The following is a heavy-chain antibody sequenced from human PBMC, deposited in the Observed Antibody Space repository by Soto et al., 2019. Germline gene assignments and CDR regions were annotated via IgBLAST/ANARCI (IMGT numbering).Heavy chain of an antibody. CDR1: GGSISSGDYY. D-gene: IGHD3-16*02. CDR3: ARDRGGYRDTGALDP. V-gene: IGHV4-30-4*01. J-gene: IGHJ5*02. Sequence: SETLSLTCTVSGGSISSGDYYWCWVRQPPGKGLEWIGYIYYSGSTYYNPSLKSRVTMSVDTSKNQFSLQPSSVTAADTAVYYCARDRGGYRDTGALDPWGQGTLVTVSS. CDR2: IYYSGST.